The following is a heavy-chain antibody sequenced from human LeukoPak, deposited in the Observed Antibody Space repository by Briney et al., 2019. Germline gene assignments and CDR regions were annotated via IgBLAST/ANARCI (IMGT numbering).Heavy chain of an antibody. CDR2: IIHDGSVT. D-gene: IGHD3-16*01. J-gene: IGHJ4*02. V-gene: IGHV3-74*03. CDR1: GITFSNYY. Sequence: GGSLRLSCVTSGITFSNYYMHGVPQGPGEGLVCVSHIIHDGSVTTYADSAKGRFTISRANAKNTVYLQLHNLRAEDKAVYYCATDDYRGLGYWGQGTLVTVSS. CDR3: ATDDYRGLGY.